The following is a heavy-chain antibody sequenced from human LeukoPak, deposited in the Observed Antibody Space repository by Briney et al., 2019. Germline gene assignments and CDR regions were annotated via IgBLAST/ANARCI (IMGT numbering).Heavy chain of an antibody. D-gene: IGHD6-13*01. Sequence: PGGSLRLSCTASGFTFSSYAMHWVRQAPGKGLEYVSAINNNGNSTYYANSVKGRFTISRDNSKNSLYLQMNSLRAEDTAVYYCAKDKAAAGTCDYWGQGNPGHRLL. CDR1: GFTFSSYA. J-gene: IGHJ4*02. CDR2: INNNGNST. V-gene: IGHV3-64*01. CDR3: AKDKAAAGTCDY.